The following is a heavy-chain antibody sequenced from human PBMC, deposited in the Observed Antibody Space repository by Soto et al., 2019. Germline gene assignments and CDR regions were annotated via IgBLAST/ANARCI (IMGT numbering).Heavy chain of an antibody. J-gene: IGHJ4*02. CDR2: ISAYSGKT. CDR1: GYTFTTYG. D-gene: IGHD3-16*01. V-gene: IGHV1-18*01. Sequence: QVQLVQSGGEVKKPGASVKVSCKTSGYTFTTYGISWVRQAPGQGLEWVGWISAYSGKTHYAQKFQGKVTMTTDTSTNTDYLEMRSLRSDDTAVYYCARDPYLGDHQYGGQGTLVTVSS. CDR3: ARDPYLGDHQY.